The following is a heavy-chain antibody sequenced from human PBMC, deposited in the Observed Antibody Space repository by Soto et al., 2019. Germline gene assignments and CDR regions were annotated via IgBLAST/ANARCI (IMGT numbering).Heavy chain of an antibody. V-gene: IGHV4-59*01. Sequence: SETLSLTCTISGGSISSFYWSWIRQTPGKGLEWIGYVYFSGSTNYNPSLKSRVLISIDTSKNQFSLMLNSVTAADTAVYYCARGEWLATIKPYFAYWGQGTLVTVSS. CDR1: GGSISSFY. D-gene: IGHD5-12*01. J-gene: IGHJ4*02. CDR2: VYFSGST. CDR3: ARGEWLATIKPYFAY.